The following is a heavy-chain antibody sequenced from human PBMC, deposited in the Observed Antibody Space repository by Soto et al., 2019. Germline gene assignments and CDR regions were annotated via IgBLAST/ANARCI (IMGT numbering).Heavy chain of an antibody. Sequence: GGSLRLSCAASGFTFSSYAMHWVRQAPGKGLEWVAVISYDGSNKYYADSVKGRFTISRDNSKNTLYLQMNSLRAEDTAVYYCARAFVAGTFDYWGQGTLVTVSS. J-gene: IGHJ4*02. CDR3: ARAFVAGTFDY. CDR2: ISYDGSNK. V-gene: IGHV3-30-3*01. CDR1: GFTFSSYA. D-gene: IGHD6-19*01.